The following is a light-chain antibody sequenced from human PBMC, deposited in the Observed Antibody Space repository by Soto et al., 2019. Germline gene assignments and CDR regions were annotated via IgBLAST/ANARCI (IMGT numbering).Light chain of an antibody. V-gene: IGLV2-14*01. J-gene: IGLJ1*01. CDR2: EVS. CDR1: SSDVGGYIY. CDR3: SSYTSSSTYV. Sequence: QSALTQPASVSGSPGQSITIYCTGTSSDVGGYIYVSWYQQHPGKAPKLMIYEVSNRPSGVSNRFYGSKSGNTASLTISGLKAESDADYSCSSYTSSSTYVFGTGTKLTI.